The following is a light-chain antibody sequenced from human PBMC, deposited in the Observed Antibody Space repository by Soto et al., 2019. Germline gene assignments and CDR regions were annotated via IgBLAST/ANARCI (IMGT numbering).Light chain of an antibody. Sequence: QSVLTQPPSASGTPGQRVSISCSGGSSNIGTNTVNWYQHLPGTAPKLLLFSNDERPSGVPARFSGSKSGTSASLAISGLQSDDEADSYCATWDDSLNGVVFGGGPKVTVL. CDR2: SND. J-gene: IGLJ2*01. V-gene: IGLV1-44*01. CDR3: ATWDDSLNGVV. CDR1: SSNIGTNT.